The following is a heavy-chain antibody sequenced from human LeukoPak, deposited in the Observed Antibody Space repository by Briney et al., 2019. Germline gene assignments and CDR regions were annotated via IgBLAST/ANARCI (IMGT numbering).Heavy chain of an antibody. D-gene: IGHD4-23*01. Sequence: SETLPLTCIVSGGSLSSSTYYWGWIRQPPGKGLEWIGSIYYSGSAYYNPSLKSRVTISIDTSKNQFSLEVSSVTAADTAVYYCARYYGGKSGYYAFDIWGQGTLVTVSS. CDR3: ARYYGGKSGYYAFDI. V-gene: IGHV4-39*01. CDR1: GGSLSSSTYY. CDR2: IYYSGSA. J-gene: IGHJ3*02.